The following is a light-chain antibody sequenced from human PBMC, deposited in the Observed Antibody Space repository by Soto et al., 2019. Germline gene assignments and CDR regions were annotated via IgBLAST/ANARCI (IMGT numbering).Light chain of an antibody. CDR1: QSVSSY. V-gene: IGKV3-11*01. CDR2: DAS. Sequence: EIVLTQSPATLSLSPGERATLSCRASQSVSSYLAWYQQKPGQAPRLLIYDASNRATGIPARFSGSGSGTDFTLTISSLEPEDFVVYYCQQRSNWPALTCGGGTKVEIK. CDR3: QQRSNWPALT. J-gene: IGKJ4*01.